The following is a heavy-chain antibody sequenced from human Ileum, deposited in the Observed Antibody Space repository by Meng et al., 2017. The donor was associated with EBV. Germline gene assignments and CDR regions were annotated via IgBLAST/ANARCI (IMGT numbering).Heavy chain of an antibody. D-gene: IGHD3-10*01. CDR2: VYHDGAT. J-gene: IGHJ4*02. V-gene: IGHV4-4*02. CDR3: ARSSPIVRGLDY. Sequence: QVPLEGSGPGLVRPSRTLSLTCAVSGDSVRGSDWWTWVRQPPGKGLEWIGEVYHDGATNYHPSLKSRVTISLDKSKNEVNLHLNSLTAADTAVYFCARSSPIVRGLDYWGQGTLVTVSS. CDR1: GDSVRGSDW.